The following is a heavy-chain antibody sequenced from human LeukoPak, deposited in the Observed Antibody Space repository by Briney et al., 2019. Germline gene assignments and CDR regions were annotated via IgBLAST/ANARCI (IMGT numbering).Heavy chain of an antibody. V-gene: IGHV3-7*01. Sequence: GGSLRLSCAASGFTFSNYWMSWVRQTPGKGLECVANIKPDGSDKYYVDSVKGRFTIPRDNAKNSLYLQINSLRADDTAVYYCARLPTTPTFDYWGQGTLVTVSS. CDR3: ARLPTTPTFDY. J-gene: IGHJ4*02. CDR1: GFTFSNYW. CDR2: IKPDGSDK. D-gene: IGHD1-1*01.